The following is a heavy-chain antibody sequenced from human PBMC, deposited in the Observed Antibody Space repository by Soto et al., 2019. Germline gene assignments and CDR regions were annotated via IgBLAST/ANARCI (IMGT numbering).Heavy chain of an antibody. CDR1: GGYFSGYQ. J-gene: IGHJ6*03. CDR3: ASGLRLWFRELSLRGRYYYYMVV. V-gene: IGHV4-34*01. Sequence: QVQLQQGGAGLLKPSETLSLTCAVYGGYFSGYQWSWVSQTPGKGLEWIGGINDSGDINYNPSLKSRVTIMVNAPKQQISLRLSSVTAADPAVYYCASGLRLWFRELSLRGRYYYYMVVWGKGTTLTVSS. CDR2: INDSGDI. D-gene: IGHD3-10*01.